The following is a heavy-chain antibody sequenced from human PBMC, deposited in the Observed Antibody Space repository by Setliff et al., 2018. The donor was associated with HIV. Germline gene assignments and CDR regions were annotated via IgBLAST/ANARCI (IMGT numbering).Heavy chain of an antibody. D-gene: IGHD3-22*01. CDR1: GYTFTGYY. V-gene: IGHV1-2*02. CDR3: ARGWAAYDSTGMTPY. CDR2: INPNSGGT. Sequence: GASVKVSCKASGYTFTGYYMHWVRQAPGQGLEWMGWINPNSGGTNYAQKFQGRVTMTRDTSINTAYMELSRLRSDDTAVYYCARGWAAYDSTGMTPYWGQGTQVTVSS. J-gene: IGHJ4*02.